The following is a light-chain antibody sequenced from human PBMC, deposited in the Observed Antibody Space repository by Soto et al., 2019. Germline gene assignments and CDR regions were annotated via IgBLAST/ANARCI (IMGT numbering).Light chain of an antibody. J-gene: IGLJ2*01. V-gene: IGLV2-14*01. Sequence: QSALTQPASVSGSLGQSITISCTGSSSDVGAYNYVSWYQQHPGKDPKVVIFEVTKRPSGVSSRFSGSKSGNTASLTVSGRQAEDEGNYYCSSYTTSSTVLFGGGTKLTVL. CDR3: SSYTTSSTVL. CDR1: SSDVGAYNY. CDR2: EVT.